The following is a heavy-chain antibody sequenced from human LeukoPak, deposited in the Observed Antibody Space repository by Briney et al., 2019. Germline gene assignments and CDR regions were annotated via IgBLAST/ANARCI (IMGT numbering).Heavy chain of an antibody. CDR2: IIPIFGTA. J-gene: IGHJ6*02. V-gene: IGHV1-69*13. CDR3: ARQGEGDYEFGANYYYYGMDV. D-gene: IGHD4-17*01. Sequence: RASVKVSCKASGGTFSSYAISWVRQAPGQGLEWMGGIIPIFGTANYAQKFQGRVTITADESTSTAYMELSSLRSEDTAVYYCARQGEGDYEFGANYYYYGMDVWGQGTTVTVSS. CDR1: GGTFSSYA.